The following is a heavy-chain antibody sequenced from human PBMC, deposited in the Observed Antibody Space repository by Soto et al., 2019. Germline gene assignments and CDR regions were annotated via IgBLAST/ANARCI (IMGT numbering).Heavy chain of an antibody. Sequence: PGESLKISCKGSGYSFTSYWIGWVRQMPGKGLEWMGIIYPGDSDTRYSPSFQGQVTISADKSISTAYLQWSSLKASDTAMYYCARELQATYYYYGMDVWGQGTTVTVSS. D-gene: IGHD1-26*01. CDR1: GYSFTSYW. V-gene: IGHV5-51*01. CDR2: IYPGDSDT. CDR3: ARELQATYYYYGMDV. J-gene: IGHJ6*02.